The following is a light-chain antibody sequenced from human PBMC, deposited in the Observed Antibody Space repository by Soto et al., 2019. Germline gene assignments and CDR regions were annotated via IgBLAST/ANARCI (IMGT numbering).Light chain of an antibody. CDR2: SNN. V-gene: IGLV1-44*01. CDR3: ATWDDSLNGGV. CDR1: SSNIGSNA. J-gene: IGLJ3*02. Sequence: QSVLTQPPSASGTPGQRVTISCSGSSSNIGSNAVSWYQQLPGTAPKVLIYSNNQRPSGVPDRFSGSKSGTSASLAISGLQAEDDADYYCATWDDSLNGGVFGGGTKLTVL.